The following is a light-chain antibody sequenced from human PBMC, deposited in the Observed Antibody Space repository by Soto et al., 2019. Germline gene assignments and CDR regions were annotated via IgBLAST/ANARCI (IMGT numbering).Light chain of an antibody. Sequence: DILMTQSPSTVSASVGDIVTITCRASQTIDSWVAWYQQKPGKAPKLLIYKTTSLESGVPSRFIGSRSGTEYTLTISGLQPDDFASHYCQQYNTYFSLTFGGGTKVAIK. CDR2: KTT. CDR3: QQYNTYFSLT. J-gene: IGKJ4*01. V-gene: IGKV1-5*03. CDR1: QTIDSW.